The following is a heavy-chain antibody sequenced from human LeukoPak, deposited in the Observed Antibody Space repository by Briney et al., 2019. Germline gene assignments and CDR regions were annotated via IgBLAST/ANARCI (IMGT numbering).Heavy chain of an antibody. CDR3: ASSQGLRLGEKGDLGY. CDR1: GYSISSGYY. V-gene: IGHV4-61*02. D-gene: IGHD3-16*01. CDR2: IYTSGST. J-gene: IGHJ4*02. Sequence: SETLSLTCAVSGYSISSGYYWSWIRQPAGKGLEWIGRIYTSGSTNYNPSLKSRVTISVDTSKNQSSLKLSSVTAADTAVYYCASSQGLRLGEKGDLGYWGQGTLVTVSS.